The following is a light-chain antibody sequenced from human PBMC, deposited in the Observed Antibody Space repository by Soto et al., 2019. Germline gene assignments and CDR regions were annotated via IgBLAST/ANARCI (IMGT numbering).Light chain of an antibody. Sequence: IRMTQSPSSFSASTGDRVTITCRASQGISSYLAWYQQKPGKAPKLLIYAASTLQSGVPSRFSGSGSGTDFTLTISCLQSEDFATYYCQQYYSYPPWTFGQGTKVEIK. V-gene: IGKV1-8*01. J-gene: IGKJ1*01. CDR3: QQYYSYPPWT. CDR2: AAS. CDR1: QGISSY.